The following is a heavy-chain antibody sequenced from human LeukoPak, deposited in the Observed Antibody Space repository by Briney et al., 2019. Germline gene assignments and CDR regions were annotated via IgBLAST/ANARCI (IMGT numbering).Heavy chain of an antibody. D-gene: IGHD3-22*01. CDR2: ISYDGSNK. CDR3: ARGDHYDSSGYYTYYFDY. CDR1: GFTFSSYA. V-gene: IGHV3-30*04. J-gene: IGHJ4*02. Sequence: GGSLRLSCAASGFTFSSYAMHWVRQAPGKGLEWVAVISYDGSNKYYADSVKGRFTISRDNSKNTLYLQMNSLRAEDTAVYYCARGDHYDSSGYYTYYFDYWGQGTLVTVSS.